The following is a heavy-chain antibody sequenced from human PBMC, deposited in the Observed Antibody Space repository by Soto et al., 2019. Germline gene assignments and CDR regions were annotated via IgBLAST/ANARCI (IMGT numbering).Heavy chain of an antibody. CDR2: IKPEGTYT. CDR3: AGAATSYYNP. D-gene: IGHD3-9*01. Sequence: PGGSLRLSCAASGFTLSSYWMHWVRQSPGGGLVWVSRIKPEGTYTTYADSVKGRFTISRDNAKNTLSLQMNRLTAEDTAVYYCAGAATSYYNPWGPEALLTVSS. J-gene: IGHJ5*02. CDR1: GFTLSSYW. V-gene: IGHV3-74*01.